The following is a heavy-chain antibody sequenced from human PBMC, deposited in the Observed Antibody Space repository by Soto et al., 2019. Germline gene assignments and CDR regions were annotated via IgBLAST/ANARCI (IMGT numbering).Heavy chain of an antibody. CDR3: ARGSGYYDFWSGYYTRAYYYYYYMDV. CDR1: GGSFIGYY. D-gene: IGHD3-3*01. J-gene: IGHJ6*03. CDR2: INHSGST. V-gene: IGHV4-34*01. Sequence: SETLSLTCAVDGGSFIGYYWSWIRQPPGKGLEWIGEINHSGSTNYNPSLKSRVTISVDTSKNQFSLKLSSVTAADTAVYYCARGSGYYDFWSGYYTRAYYYYYYMDVRGKGTTVT.